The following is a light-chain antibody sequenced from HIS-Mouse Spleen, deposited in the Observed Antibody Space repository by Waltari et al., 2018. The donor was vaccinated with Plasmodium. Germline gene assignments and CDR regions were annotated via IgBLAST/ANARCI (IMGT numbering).Light chain of an antibody. CDR3: LQDYNYPYT. Sequence: AIQMTQSPSSLSASVGDSVTITCQASQGIRNDLGWYQQKPGKAPKLLIYAASSLQSGVPSRFSGSGSGTDFTLTISSLQPEDFATYYCLQDYNYPYTIGQGTKLEIK. CDR1: QGIRND. J-gene: IGKJ2*01. V-gene: IGKV1-6*01. CDR2: AAS.